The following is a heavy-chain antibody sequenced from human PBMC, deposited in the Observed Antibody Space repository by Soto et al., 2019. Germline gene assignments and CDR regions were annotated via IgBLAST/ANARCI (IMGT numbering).Heavy chain of an antibody. D-gene: IGHD6-19*01. CDR1: GDSLRGQS. CDR3: ARPDSYGWYGDSLDV. CDR2: LDQSGGT. V-gene: IGHV4-34*01. Sequence: SETLSLTCAVVGDSLRGQSWNWIRQSPGKGLEWIGELDQSGGTNYNPSLKSRAIISDDTSKNQFSLTLTSVTAADTAVYYCARPDSYGWYGDSLDVWGQGTTVTVYS. J-gene: IGHJ6*02.